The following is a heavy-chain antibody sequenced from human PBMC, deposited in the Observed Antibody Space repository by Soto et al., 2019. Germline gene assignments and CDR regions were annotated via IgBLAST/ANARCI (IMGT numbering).Heavy chain of an antibody. J-gene: IGHJ4*02. D-gene: IGHD3-22*01. V-gene: IGHV3-48*02. CDR2: ISSSSSTI. Sequence: PGGSLRLSCAASGFTFSSYSMNWVRQAPGKGLEWVSYISSSSSTIYYADPVKGRFTISRDNAKNSLYLQMNSLRDEDTAVYYCARQRERYYYDSSGYYYPGYWGQGTLVTVSS. CDR1: GFTFSSYS. CDR3: ARQRERYYYDSSGYYYPGY.